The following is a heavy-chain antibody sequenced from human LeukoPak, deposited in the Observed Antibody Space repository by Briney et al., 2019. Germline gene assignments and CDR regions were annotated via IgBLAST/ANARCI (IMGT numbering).Heavy chain of an antibody. Sequence: GGSLRLSCAASGFSFRNYWMGWVRQAPGKGLEWVANTKPDGSAEYYADSVRGRFTASRDNANNLLYLQMNRLRAGDTAVYYCARDGGLHTNFDYWGQGTLLTVSS. CDR3: ARDGGLHTNFDY. CDR1: GFSFRNYW. CDR2: TKPDGSAE. V-gene: IGHV3-7*01. D-gene: IGHD2-15*01. J-gene: IGHJ4*02.